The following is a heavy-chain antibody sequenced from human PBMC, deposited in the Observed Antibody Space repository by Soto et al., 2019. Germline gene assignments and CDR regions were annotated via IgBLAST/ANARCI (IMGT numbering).Heavy chain of an antibody. CDR3: ARGSAGATTYFDY. J-gene: IGHJ4*02. D-gene: IGHD1-26*01. Sequence: SETLSLTCTVSGGSVSSGSYYWSWIRQPPGKGLEWIGYIYYSGSTNYNPSLKSRVTISVDTSKNQFSLKLSSVTAADTAVYYCARGSAGATTYFDYWGQGTLVTVSS. CDR1: GGSVSSGSYY. V-gene: IGHV4-61*01. CDR2: IYYSGST.